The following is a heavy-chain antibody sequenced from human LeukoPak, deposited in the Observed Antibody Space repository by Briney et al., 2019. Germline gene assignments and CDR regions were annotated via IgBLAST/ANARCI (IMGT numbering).Heavy chain of an antibody. CDR3: ARGFGDFDPRLDY. V-gene: IGHV3-21*01. CDR1: GFTYNSHM. Sequence: GGSLRLSCAASGFTYNSHMMNWVRQAPGKGLEWVASISSESIHLRYADSVKGRFTISRDNAKELVFLQMNSLRAEDTAIYYCARGFGDFDPRLDYWGHRSVITVSS. J-gene: IGHJ4*01. CDR2: ISSESIHL. D-gene: IGHD3-16*01.